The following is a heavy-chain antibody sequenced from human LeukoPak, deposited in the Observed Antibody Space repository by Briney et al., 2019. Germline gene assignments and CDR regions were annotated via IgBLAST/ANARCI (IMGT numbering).Heavy chain of an antibody. D-gene: IGHD3-9*01. V-gene: IGHV3-23*01. Sequence: GGSLRLSCAASGFTFSSYAMSWVRQAPGKGLEWVSAISGSVGSTYYADSVKGRFTISRDNSKSTLYLQMNSLRAEDTAVYYCAKVQNYDILTGPPGYFDYWGQGTLVTVSS. CDR2: ISGSVGST. CDR3: AKVQNYDILTGPPGYFDY. J-gene: IGHJ4*02. CDR1: GFTFSSYA.